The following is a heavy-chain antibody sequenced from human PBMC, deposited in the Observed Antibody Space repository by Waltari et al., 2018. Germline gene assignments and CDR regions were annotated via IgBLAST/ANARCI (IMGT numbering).Heavy chain of an antibody. J-gene: IGHJ4*02. CDR2: IYTSGST. CDR3: ARTSGSGIAVAGTVDY. Sequence: QVQLQESGPGLVKPSQTLSLTCTVSGGSISSGSYYWSWIRQPAGKGLEWIGRIYTSGSTNYNPSLKSRVTISVDTSKNQFSLKLSSVTAADTAVYYCARTSGSGIAVAGTVDYWGQGTLVTVSS. D-gene: IGHD6-19*01. CDR1: GGSISSGSYY. V-gene: IGHV4-61*02.